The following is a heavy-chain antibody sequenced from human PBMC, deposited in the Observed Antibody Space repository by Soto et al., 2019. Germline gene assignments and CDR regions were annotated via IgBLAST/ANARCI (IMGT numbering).Heavy chain of an antibody. D-gene: IGHD1-26*01. Sequence: QVQLVQSGSEMKKPGSSVKVSCNASGGSFRSYASSWGRQAPGQGLEWMGGISLIRGTTNYAPRIQGRVPISADESTRPAYLDLNNLTSAEAAIYYWARTETWDRCASWGQGTLVTVSS. J-gene: IGHJ5*02. CDR1: GGSFRSYA. V-gene: IGHV1-69*01. CDR2: ISLIRGTT. CDR3: ARTETWDRCAS.